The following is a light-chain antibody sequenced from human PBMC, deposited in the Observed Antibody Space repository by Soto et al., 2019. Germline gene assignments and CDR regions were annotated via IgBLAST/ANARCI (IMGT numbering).Light chain of an antibody. V-gene: IGKV1-39*01. CDR1: QSISNE. J-gene: IGKJ2*01. Sequence: DIQMTQSPSSLSASVGDRVTITCRASQSISNELNWYQQRPGKAPKLLIYTASSLQSGVPSKFSGSGSGTDFTLTISSLRREDFATYYCQQSYSTPYTFGQGTKLEIK. CDR3: QQSYSTPYT. CDR2: TAS.